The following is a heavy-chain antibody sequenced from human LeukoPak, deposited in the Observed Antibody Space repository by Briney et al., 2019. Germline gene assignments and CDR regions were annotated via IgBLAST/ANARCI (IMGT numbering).Heavy chain of an antibody. J-gene: IGHJ4*02. Sequence: TSETLSLTCTVSGGSISSSSYSWGWIRQPPGKGLEWIGTIYYSGSTYYNPSLKSRVTISVDTSKNQFSLKLSSVTAADTAVYYCARYYRDGYNYDYWGQGTLVTVSS. CDR1: GGSISSSSYS. D-gene: IGHD5-24*01. V-gene: IGHV4-39*01. CDR3: ARYYRDGYNYDY. CDR2: IYYSGST.